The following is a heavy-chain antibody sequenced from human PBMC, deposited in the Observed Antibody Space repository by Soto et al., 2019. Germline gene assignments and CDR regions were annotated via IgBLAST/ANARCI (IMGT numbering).Heavy chain of an antibody. V-gene: IGHV3-15*01. J-gene: IGHJ5*02. Sequence: PGGSLRLSCAASGFTFSYAWMSWVRQAPGKGLEWVGRIKSKTDSRTTDYAAPVKGRFTISSDDSKNTLYLPMNSLKNEDTDVYFCTTDAENYYDSTWGQGTLVTVSS. CDR2: IKSKTDSRTT. CDR3: TTDAENYYDST. CDR1: GFTFSYAW. D-gene: IGHD3-22*01.